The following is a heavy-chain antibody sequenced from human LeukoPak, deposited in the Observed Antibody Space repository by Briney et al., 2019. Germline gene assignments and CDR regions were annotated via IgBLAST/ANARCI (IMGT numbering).Heavy chain of an antibody. V-gene: IGHV4-59*01. CDR3: ARVSTQSELTHFDY. J-gene: IGHJ4*02. D-gene: IGHD1-26*01. CDR1: GGSISSYY. Sequence: PSETLSLTCTVSGGSISSYYWSWIRQPPGKGLEWIGYIYYSGSTNYNPSLKSRVTISVDTSKNQFSLKLSSVTAADTAVYYCARVSTQSELTHFDYWGQGTLVTVSS. CDR2: IYYSGST.